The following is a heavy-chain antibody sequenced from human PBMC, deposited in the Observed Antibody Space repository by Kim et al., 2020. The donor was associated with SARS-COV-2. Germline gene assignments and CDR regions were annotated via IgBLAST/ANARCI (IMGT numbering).Heavy chain of an antibody. D-gene: IGHD6-13*01. CDR2: MNHNSGNT. V-gene: IGHV1-8*01. CDR3: ARVSSWYQYYYYYYGMDV. J-gene: IGHJ6*02. CDR1: GYTFTSYD. Sequence: ASVKVSCKASGYTFTSYDINRVRQATGQGLEWMGWMNHNSGNTGYAQKFQGRVTMTRNTSIRTAYMELSSLRAEDTAVYYCARVSSWYQYYYYYYGMDVWGQGTTVTVSS.